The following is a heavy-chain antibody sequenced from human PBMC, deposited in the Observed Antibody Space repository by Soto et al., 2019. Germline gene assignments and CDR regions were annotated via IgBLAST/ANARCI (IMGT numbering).Heavy chain of an antibody. CDR2: IYYSGST. CDR3: ASPRGGAFDI. V-gene: IGHV4-31*03. Sequence: SETLSLTCTVSGGSISSGGYYWSWIRQHPGKGLEWIGYIYYSGSTYYNPSLKSRVTISVDTSKSQFSLKLSSVTAADTAVYYCASPRGGAFDIWGQGTMVTVSS. CDR1: GGSISSGGYY. J-gene: IGHJ3*02.